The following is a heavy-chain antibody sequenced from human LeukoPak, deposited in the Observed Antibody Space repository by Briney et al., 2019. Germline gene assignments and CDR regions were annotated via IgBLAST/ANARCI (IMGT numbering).Heavy chain of an antibody. D-gene: IGHD6-25*01. V-gene: IGHV1-69*13. CDR1: GYTFTGYY. CDR2: IIPIFGIP. Sequence: AASVKVSCKASGYTFTGYYMHWVRQAPGQGLEWMGGIIPIFGIPDSAQKFQGRLTITADESTTTAYMELSSLRSDDTAIYYCGLSGNYYYYYMDVWGKGTTVTISS. CDR3: GLSGNYYYYYMDV. J-gene: IGHJ6*03.